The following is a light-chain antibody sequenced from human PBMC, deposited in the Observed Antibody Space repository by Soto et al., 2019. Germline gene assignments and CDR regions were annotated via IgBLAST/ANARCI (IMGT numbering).Light chain of an antibody. CDR1: SSDVGGYNY. CDR3: SSYTSSSTIVV. CDR2: EVS. V-gene: IGLV2-14*01. Sequence: QSALTQPASVSGSPGQSITISCTGTSSDVGGYNYVSWYQQHPGKAPKLMIYEVSNRPSGVSNRFSGSKSGNTASLTISGLQAEDEADYYCSSYTSSSTIVVFGGATKLTVL. J-gene: IGLJ2*01.